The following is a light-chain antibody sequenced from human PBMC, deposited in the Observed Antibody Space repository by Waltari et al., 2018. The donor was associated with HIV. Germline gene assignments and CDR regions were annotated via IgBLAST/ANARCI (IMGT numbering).Light chain of an antibody. V-gene: IGLV2-14*01. CDR1: SSDVGGYTY. CDR3: SSYTSSSTLV. Sequence: QSALTQPASVSGSPGQSITISSTGTSSDVGGYTYVSWFQQHQGKAPQLMSYEVSYRPSGVSNRFSGSKSGNTASLTISGLQAEDEADYYCSSYTSSSTLVFGTGTKVTVL. J-gene: IGLJ1*01. CDR2: EVS.